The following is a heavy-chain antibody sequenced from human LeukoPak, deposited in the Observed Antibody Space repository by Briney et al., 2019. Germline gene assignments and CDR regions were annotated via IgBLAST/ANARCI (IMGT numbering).Heavy chain of an antibody. CDR3: ARGRRDGYNLKYFDY. CDR2: IYYTGT. Sequence: PSETLSLTCTVSGGSVTDYYWSWIRQSPGKGLEWIGYIYYTGTSYNPSLKSRVTISVDTSKNQFSLKLSSVAAADTAVYYCARGRRDGYNLKYFDYWGQGTLVTVSS. D-gene: IGHD5-24*01. CDR1: GGSVTDYY. J-gene: IGHJ4*02. V-gene: IGHV4-59*08.